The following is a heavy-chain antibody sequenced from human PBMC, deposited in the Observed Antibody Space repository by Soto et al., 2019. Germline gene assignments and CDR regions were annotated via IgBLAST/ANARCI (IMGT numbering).Heavy chain of an antibody. V-gene: IGHV4-4*02. CDR1: GGSINSSYW. J-gene: IGHJ4*02. CDR2: ISHGGST. Sequence: QVQLQESGPGLVKPSETLSLTCVVSGGSINSSYWWNWVRQPPGKGLEWIGEISHGGSTNFNPSLKTRATIPLHKSKTHLSLKLDSVTAADTAVYYCAREVSGIQAFDYWCQGTLVTVSS. D-gene: IGHD1-20*01. CDR3: AREVSGIQAFDY.